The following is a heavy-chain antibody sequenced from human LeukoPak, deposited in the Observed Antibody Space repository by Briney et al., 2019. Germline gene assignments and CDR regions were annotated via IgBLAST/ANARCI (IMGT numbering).Heavy chain of an antibody. Sequence: GGSLRLSCAASGFTFSSYAMSWVRQAPGKGLEWVSSISSSSSYIYYADSVKGRFTISRDNAKNSLYLQMNSLRAEDTAVYYCMYSGYEFFDYWGQGTLVTVSS. V-gene: IGHV3-21*01. CDR3: MYSGYEFFDY. D-gene: IGHD5-12*01. CDR2: ISSSSSYI. J-gene: IGHJ4*02. CDR1: GFTFSSYA.